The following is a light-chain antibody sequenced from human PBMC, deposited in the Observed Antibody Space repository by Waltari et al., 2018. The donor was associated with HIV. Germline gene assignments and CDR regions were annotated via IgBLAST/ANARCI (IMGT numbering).Light chain of an antibody. CDR2: DVT. J-gene: IGLJ3*02. CDR3: SSYAGSYTWL. Sequence: QSALTQPRSVSGSPGQSVTISCPGTSNDVGGYQYVSWYQKHPGNAPKLIIFDVTQRPSGVPDRFSGSKSGNTASLTISGLQAADEADFYCSSYAGSYTWLFGGGTKVTVL. V-gene: IGLV2-11*01. CDR1: SNDVGGYQY.